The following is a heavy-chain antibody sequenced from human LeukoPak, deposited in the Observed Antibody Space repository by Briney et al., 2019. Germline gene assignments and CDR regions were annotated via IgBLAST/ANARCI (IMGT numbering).Heavy chain of an antibody. Sequence: GGSLRLSCAASGFTFSSYGMSWVRQAPGKGLEWVSAISSSSGYIYYADSVKGRFTISRDNSKNTLYLQMNSLRAEDTAVYYCAKDQSDSSGYYYPYYFDYWGQGTLVTVSS. V-gene: IGHV3-23*01. D-gene: IGHD3-22*01. CDR1: GFTFSSYG. CDR2: ISSSSGYI. J-gene: IGHJ4*02. CDR3: AKDQSDSSGYYYPYYFDY.